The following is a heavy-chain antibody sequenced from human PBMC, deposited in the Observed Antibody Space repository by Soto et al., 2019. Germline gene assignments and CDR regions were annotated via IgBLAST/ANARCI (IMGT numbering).Heavy chain of an antibody. CDR3: ARAGGGYFDWLFFDY. Sequence: EVQLVESGGGLVQPGGSLRLSCAASGFTFSSYWMHWVRQAPGKGLVWVSRINSDGSSTSYADSVKGRFTISRDNDKNTLYLQMNSLRAEDTAVYYCARAGGGYFDWLFFDYWGQGTLVTVSS. J-gene: IGHJ4*02. CDR1: GFTFSSYW. V-gene: IGHV3-74*01. D-gene: IGHD3-9*01. CDR2: INSDGSST.